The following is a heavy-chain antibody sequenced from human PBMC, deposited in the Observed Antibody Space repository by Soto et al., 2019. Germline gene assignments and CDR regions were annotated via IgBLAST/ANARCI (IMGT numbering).Heavy chain of an antibody. J-gene: IGHJ4*02. CDR3: ARGSRYYYDSIDHVPDY. Sequence: PGASLKISCKGSGYSFSDYWIGWVRQVPGKGLEWMGVVYPGDSDTRYSPSFQGQVTISADKSISTAYLQWSSLKASDTAMYYCARGSRYYYDSIDHVPDYWDQGTLVTVSS. CDR1: GYSFSDYW. V-gene: IGHV5-51*01. D-gene: IGHD3-16*01. CDR2: VYPGDSDT.